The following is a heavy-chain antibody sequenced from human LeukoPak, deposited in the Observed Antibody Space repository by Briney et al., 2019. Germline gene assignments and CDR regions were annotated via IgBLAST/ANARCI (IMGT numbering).Heavy chain of an antibody. D-gene: IGHD3-10*01. CDR3: AREGYYGSGSPPSLYFDY. CDR2: TSSDLNVK. CDR1: GFTFRSYV. J-gene: IGHJ4*02. V-gene: IGHV3-30-3*01. Sequence: GGSLRLSCAAYGFTFRSYVIHWVRQAPGKGLEWVAVTSSDLNVKLYADSVKGRFTISRDNSRSTLYLQMNSLRPEDTAIYYCAREGYYGSGSPPSLYFDYWGQGTLVTVSS.